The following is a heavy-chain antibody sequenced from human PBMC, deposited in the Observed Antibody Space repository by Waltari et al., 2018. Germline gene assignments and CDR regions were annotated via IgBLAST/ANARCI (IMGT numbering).Heavy chain of an antibody. V-gene: IGHV3-15*01. CDR2: IKSKTDGGTT. CDR1: GYSISSGYY. D-gene: IGHD2-21*01. Sequence: VQLQESGPGLVKPSETLSLTCAVSGYSISSGYYWGWVRQAPGKGLEWVGRIKSKTDGGTTDYAEPVKGRFTISRNDSKNTLYLQMNSRKTEDTAVYYCTTRGLGDCYSSVCYWGQGTLVTVSS. CDR3: TTRGLGDCYSSVCY. J-gene: IGHJ4*02.